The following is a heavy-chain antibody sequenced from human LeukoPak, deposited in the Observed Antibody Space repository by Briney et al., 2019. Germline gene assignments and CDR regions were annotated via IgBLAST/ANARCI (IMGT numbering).Heavy chain of an antibody. D-gene: IGHD6-13*01. CDR2: ISPDGSTK. V-gene: IGHV3-7*03. J-gene: IGHJ4*02. Sequence: GGSLRLSCAASGFTFSRSWMSWVRQPPGKGLEWVANISPDGSTKYHMDSVEGRFTISRDNAKDSLYLEMSRLRDDDTAMYYCATGASGSWDFGGQGTLVTVSS. CDR1: GFTFSRSW. CDR3: ATGASGSWDF.